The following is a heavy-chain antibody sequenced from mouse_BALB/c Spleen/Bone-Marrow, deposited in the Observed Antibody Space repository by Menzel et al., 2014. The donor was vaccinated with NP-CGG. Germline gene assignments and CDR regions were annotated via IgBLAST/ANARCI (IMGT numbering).Heavy chain of an antibody. J-gene: IGHJ4*01. CDR1: GFTFSSYA. CDR3: TRSGGGYSLDY. CDR2: ISSGGTYT. Sequence: DVQLVESGGGLVKPGGSLKLSCAASGFTFSSYAMSWVRQTPEKRLEWVATISSGGTYTYFPDSVKGRFTISRDNAKNTLYLQMSSLRSEDTAMFYCTRSGGGYSLDYWGQGTSATVSS. V-gene: IGHV5-9-3*01.